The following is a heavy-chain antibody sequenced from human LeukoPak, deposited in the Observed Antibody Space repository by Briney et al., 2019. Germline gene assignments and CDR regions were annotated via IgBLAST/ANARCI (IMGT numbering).Heavy chain of an antibody. D-gene: IGHD5-18*01. CDR2: IYYSRIT. CDR1: GASISNFY. V-gene: IGHV4-59*01. CDR3: ARYSYGGYYFDY. Sequence: SETLSLTCTVSGASISNFYWSWIRQPPGKGLEWIGYIYYSRITNYNPSLKSRVTISVDTSKNQFSLNLSSVTAADTSVYYCARYSYGGYYFDYWGQGTLVTVSS. J-gene: IGHJ4*02.